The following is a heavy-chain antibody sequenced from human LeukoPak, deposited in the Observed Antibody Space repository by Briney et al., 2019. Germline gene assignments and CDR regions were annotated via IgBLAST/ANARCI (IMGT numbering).Heavy chain of an antibody. Sequence: GESLKISCKGSGYSFINYWIGWVRQMPGKGLEWMGIIYPGDSDTRYSPSFQGQVTISADKSISTAYLQWSSLKASDTAMYYCARSQGYCSGGSCLQGDWFDPWGRGTLVTVSS. CDR1: GYSFINYW. D-gene: IGHD2-15*01. CDR2: IYPGDSDT. CDR3: ARSQGYCSGGSCLQGDWFDP. J-gene: IGHJ5*02. V-gene: IGHV5-51*01.